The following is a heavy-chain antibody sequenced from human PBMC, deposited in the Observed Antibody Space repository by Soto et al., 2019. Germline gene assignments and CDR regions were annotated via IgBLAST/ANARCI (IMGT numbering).Heavy chain of an antibody. CDR3: VRDVGQAARNV. CDR1: GDSISSFY. V-gene: IGHV4-59*01. Sequence: QVQLQESGPGLVKPSETLSLTCIVSGDSISSFYWSWFRQPQGKGLEWIGHIYYSGSTNYNPSLKSRVTISVDTSKNQFSLKLTSVTAADTAVYYCVRDVGQAARNVWGQGTLVTVSS. CDR2: IYYSGST. J-gene: IGHJ4*02. D-gene: IGHD6-25*01.